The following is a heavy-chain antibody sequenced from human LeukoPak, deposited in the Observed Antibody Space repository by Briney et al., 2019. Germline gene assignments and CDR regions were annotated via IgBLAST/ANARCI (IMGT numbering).Heavy chain of an antibody. D-gene: IGHD4-23*01. CDR2: ISGSGGST. CDR3: AKETTVVTRGSDH. CDR1: GFTFSSYD. V-gene: IGHV3-23*01. J-gene: IGHJ4*02. Sequence: GGSLSLSCAASGFTFSSYDMSWVRQAPGKGLEWVSAISGSGGSTYYADSVKGRFTISRDNSKNTLYLQMNSLRAEDTAVYYCAKETTVVTRGSDHWGQGTLVTVSS.